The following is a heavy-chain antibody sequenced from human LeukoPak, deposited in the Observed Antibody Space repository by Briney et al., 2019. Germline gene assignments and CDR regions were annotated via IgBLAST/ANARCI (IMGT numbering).Heavy chain of an antibody. CDR2: SYYSGST. Sequence: SETLSLTCSVSGGSISSYYWSWIRRPPGKGLEYIGYSYYSGSTDYNPSLKSRVTISVDTSKNQFSLKLSSVTAADTAVYYCARGKTYYDISKDAFDIWGQGTMVTVSS. CDR3: ARGKTYYDISKDAFDI. CDR1: GGSISSYY. V-gene: IGHV4-59*01. D-gene: IGHD3-22*01. J-gene: IGHJ3*02.